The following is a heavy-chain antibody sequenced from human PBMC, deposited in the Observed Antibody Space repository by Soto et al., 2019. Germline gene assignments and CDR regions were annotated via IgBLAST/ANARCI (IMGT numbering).Heavy chain of an antibody. CDR3: AKIMVGGTTLAFDI. J-gene: IGHJ3*02. V-gene: IGHV3-30*18. Sequence: LRLSCAASGFTFSSYGMHWVRQAPGEGLEWVAVISYDGSNKYYADSVKGRFTISRDNSKNTLYLQMNSLRAEDTAVYYCAKIMVGGTTLAFDIWGQGTMVTVSS. D-gene: IGHD1-7*01. CDR1: GFTFSSYG. CDR2: ISYDGSNK.